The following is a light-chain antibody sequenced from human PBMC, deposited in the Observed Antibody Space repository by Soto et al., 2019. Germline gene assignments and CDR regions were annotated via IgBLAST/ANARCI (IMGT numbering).Light chain of an antibody. J-gene: IGKJ5*01. V-gene: IGKV1-39*01. Sequence: IPMTQSHCSLSESAVDRVTITCRASQSISRYLNWYQKKPGKAPNLLIYVASSLQSEVPSRFSGSGSGTDFTLTITSLQPEDFATYYCQQSYGTPITFGQGARLENK. CDR1: QSISRY. CDR2: VAS. CDR3: QQSYGTPIT.